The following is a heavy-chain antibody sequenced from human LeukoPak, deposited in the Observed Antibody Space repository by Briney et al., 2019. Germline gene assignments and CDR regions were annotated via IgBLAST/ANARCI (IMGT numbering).Heavy chain of an antibody. J-gene: IGHJ5*02. V-gene: IGHV3-30*18. Sequence: PGGSLRLSCAASGFTFSSYGMHWVRQAPGKGLEWVAVISYDGSNKYYADSVKGRFTISRDNSKNTLYLQMNSLRAEDTAVYYCAKDRVVPAAKGPFWFDPWGQGTLVTVSS. CDR2: ISYDGSNK. CDR1: GFTFSSYG. CDR3: AKDRVVPAAKGPFWFDP. D-gene: IGHD2-2*01.